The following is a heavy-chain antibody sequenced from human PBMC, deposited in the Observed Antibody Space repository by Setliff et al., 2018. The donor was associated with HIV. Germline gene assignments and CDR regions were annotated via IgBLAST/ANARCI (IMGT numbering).Heavy chain of an antibody. CDR3: ARDKADFGEGMDV. CDR1: GYTFTSYD. CDR2: IMPMLGTA. D-gene: IGHD3-10*01. V-gene: IGHV1-69*04. Sequence: SVKVSCKASGYTFTSYDINWVRQASGQGLEWMGKIMPMLGTANYAQKFQGRVTMTTDTSTRTAYMELRSLRSDDTAVYYCARDKADFGEGMDVWGQGTTVTVSS. J-gene: IGHJ6*02.